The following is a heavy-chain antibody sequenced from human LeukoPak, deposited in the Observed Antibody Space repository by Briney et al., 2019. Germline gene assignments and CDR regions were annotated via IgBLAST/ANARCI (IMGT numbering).Heavy chain of an antibody. V-gene: IGHV3-23*01. CDR1: GFTFSTYA. Sequence: GGSLRLSCAASGFTFSTYAMSWVRQAPGKGLEWVSALSNSGGSGGTTYFADSVKGRFGISRDNSKSTLYLQLSSLTAEDTAVYYCAKAMSTDHYDSKGFYRVDFDSWGQGTLVTVSS. CDR3: AKAMSTDHYDSKGFYRVDFDS. D-gene: IGHD3-22*01. J-gene: IGHJ4*02. CDR2: LSNSGGSGGTT.